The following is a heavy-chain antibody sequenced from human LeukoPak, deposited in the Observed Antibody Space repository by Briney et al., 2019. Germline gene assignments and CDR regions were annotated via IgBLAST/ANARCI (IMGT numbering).Heavy chain of an antibody. Sequence: GGSLRLSCAASESIVRSNYMAWVRQAPGKGLEWVSTISGSGGSTYYADSVKGRFTISRDNSKNTLYLQMNSLRAEDTAVYYCAKERVYGAGAFDIWGQGTMVTVSS. CDR3: AKERVYGAGAFDI. CDR1: ESIVRSNY. J-gene: IGHJ3*02. CDR2: ISGSGGST. D-gene: IGHD4-17*01. V-gene: IGHV3-23*01.